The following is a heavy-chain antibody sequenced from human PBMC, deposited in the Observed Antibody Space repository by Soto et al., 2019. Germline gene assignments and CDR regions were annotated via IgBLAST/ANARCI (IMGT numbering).Heavy chain of an antibody. CDR2: IIPIFGTA. V-gene: IGHV1-69*13. CDR1: GGTFSSYA. CDR3: ATRYCSSTSCYTRYYGMDV. D-gene: IGHD2-2*02. J-gene: IGHJ6*02. Sequence: GASVKVSCKASGGTFSSYAISWVRQAPGQGLEWMGGIIPIFGTANYAQKFQGRVTITADESTSTAYMELSSLRSEDTAVYYCATRYCSSTSCYTRYYGMDVWGQGTTVTVPS.